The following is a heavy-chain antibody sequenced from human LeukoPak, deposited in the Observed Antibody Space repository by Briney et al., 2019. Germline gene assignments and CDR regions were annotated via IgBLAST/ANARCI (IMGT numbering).Heavy chain of an antibody. Sequence: GGSLRLSCAASGFTFSSYSMNWVRQAPGKGLEWVSSISSSSYIYYADSVKGRFTISRDNAKNSLYLQMNSLRAEDTAVYYCAKDLDYGDYGPRVAGYFDLWGRGTLVTVSS. J-gene: IGHJ2*01. CDR3: AKDLDYGDYGPRVAGYFDL. CDR1: GFTFSSYS. V-gene: IGHV3-21*04. CDR2: ISSSSYI. D-gene: IGHD4-17*01.